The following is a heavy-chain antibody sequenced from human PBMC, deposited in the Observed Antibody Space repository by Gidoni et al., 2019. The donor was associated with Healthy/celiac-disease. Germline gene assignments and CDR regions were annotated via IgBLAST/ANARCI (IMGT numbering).Heavy chain of an antibody. CDR3: ARDLPHLDAFDI. Sequence: QLQLVQSAAAVKKPGASVKVSCKASGYTFTSYYMHWVRQAPGQGREWMGIVEPSGGSTSYGQKFKSRVTMTKDTSTSTGYMELSSQRSEDTDVYYCARDLPHLDAFDIWGQGTMVTVSS. J-gene: IGHJ3*02. CDR2: VEPSGGST. V-gene: IGHV1-46*01. CDR1: GYTFTSYY.